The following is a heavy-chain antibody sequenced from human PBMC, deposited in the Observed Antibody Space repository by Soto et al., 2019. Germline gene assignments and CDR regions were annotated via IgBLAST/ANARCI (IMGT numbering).Heavy chain of an antibody. CDR2: IKSKTDGATT. D-gene: IGHD2-21*01. Sequence: EVQLVESGGGLLESGGSLRLSCAASGFSFSYAWMSWVRQSPGKGLEWVGRIKSKTDGATTNYAAPGKGRFTISRDDSKTTLYLQINSLKAEATAVYSCTTDSCGGDCYFEYWGQGNRVTVSS. CDR3: TTDSCGGDCYFEY. V-gene: IGHV3-15*05. J-gene: IGHJ4*02. CDR1: GFSFSYAW.